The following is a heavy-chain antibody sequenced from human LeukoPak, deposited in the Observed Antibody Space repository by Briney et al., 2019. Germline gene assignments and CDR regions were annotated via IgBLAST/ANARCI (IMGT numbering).Heavy chain of an antibody. CDR1: RYTFTSYD. Sequence: ASVKVSCKASRYTFTSYDINWVRQATGQGLEWMGWINPNNGNLGYAQKFQGRVTITRNTPISTAYMELSSLTSEDTAVYYCARSDHNSWNAFDIWGQGTMVTVSS. D-gene: IGHD1-26*01. CDR2: INPNNGNL. CDR3: ARSDHNSWNAFDI. J-gene: IGHJ3*02. V-gene: IGHV1-8*01.